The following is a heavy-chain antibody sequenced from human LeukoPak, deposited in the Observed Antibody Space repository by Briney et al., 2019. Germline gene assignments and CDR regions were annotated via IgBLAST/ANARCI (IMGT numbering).Heavy chain of an antibody. CDR3: ARDPSTMVVNELDY. Sequence: SVKVSCKASGGTFSSYAISWVRQAPGQGLEWMGRIIPIFGIANYAQKFQGRVTITADKSTSTAYMELSSLRSEDTAVYYCARDPSTMVVNELDYWGQGTLVTVSS. CDR1: GGTFSSYA. D-gene: IGHD4-23*01. V-gene: IGHV1-69*04. J-gene: IGHJ4*02. CDR2: IIPIFGIA.